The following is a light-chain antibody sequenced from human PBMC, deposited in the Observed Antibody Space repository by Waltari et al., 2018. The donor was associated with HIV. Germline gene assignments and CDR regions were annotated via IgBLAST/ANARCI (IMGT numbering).Light chain of an antibody. CDR1: SSDVGGYNY. CDR2: DVS. V-gene: IGLV2-23*02. Sequence: QSALTQPASVSGSPGQSLTISCTGTSSDVGGYNYVSWYQQHPGKAPNLMIYDVSKRPSGVSNRFSGSKSGNTASLTISGLQAEDEADYYCCSYAGSSTLVFGGGTKLTVL. CDR3: CSYAGSSTLV. J-gene: IGLJ2*01.